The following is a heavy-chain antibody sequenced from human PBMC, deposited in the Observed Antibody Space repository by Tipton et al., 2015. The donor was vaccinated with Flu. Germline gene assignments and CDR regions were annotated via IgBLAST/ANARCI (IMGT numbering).Heavy chain of an antibody. CDR1: GYTFTRYF. Sequence: VQSGAEVKKPGASVKVSCKASGYTFTRYFIHWVRQAPGQGLEWMGIINPSSGSTTYAQKFQGRVTMTRDTSTSTVYMELSSLRSEDTAVYSCARERGRASSSGWSGVFDYWGQGALVPVSS. CDR2: INPSSGST. CDR3: ARERGRASSSGWSGVFDY. D-gene: IGHD6-19*01. V-gene: IGHV1-46*01. J-gene: IGHJ4*02.